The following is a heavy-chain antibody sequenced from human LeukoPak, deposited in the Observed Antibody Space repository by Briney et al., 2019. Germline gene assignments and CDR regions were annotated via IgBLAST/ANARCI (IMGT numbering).Heavy chain of an antibody. CDR2: INPSGGST. CDR1: GYTFTSYY. V-gene: IGHV1-46*01. D-gene: IGHD6-6*01. CDR3: ARGRRIAARLRHDWFDP. Sequence: ASVKVSCKASGYTFTSYYMHWVRQAPGQGLEWMGIINPSGGSTSYAQKFQGRVTMTRDMSTSTVYMELSSLRSEDTAVYYCARGRRIAARLRHDWFDPWGQGTLVTVSS. J-gene: IGHJ5*02.